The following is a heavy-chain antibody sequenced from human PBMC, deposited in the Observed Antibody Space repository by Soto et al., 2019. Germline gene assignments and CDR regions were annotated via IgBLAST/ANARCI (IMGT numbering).Heavy chain of an antibody. CDR3: AKGIAVALYNWFDP. D-gene: IGHD6-19*01. J-gene: IGHJ5*02. Sequence: PVGSLRLSCAASGSTFSSYAMSWVRQAPGKGLEWVSAISGSGGSTYYADSVKGRFTISRDNSKNTLYLQMNSLRAEDTAVYYCAKGIAVALYNWFDPWGQGTLVTVSS. CDR2: ISGSGGST. CDR1: GSTFSSYA. V-gene: IGHV3-23*01.